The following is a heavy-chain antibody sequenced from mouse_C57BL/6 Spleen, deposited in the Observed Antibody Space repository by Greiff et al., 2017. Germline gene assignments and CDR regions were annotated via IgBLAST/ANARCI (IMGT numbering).Heavy chain of an antibody. D-gene: IGHD2-3*01. CDR1: GFNITDDY. CDR3: TTRRVIYDGYYGDY. V-gene: IGHV14-4*01. J-gene: IGHJ2*01. Sequence: EVQVVESGAELVRPGASVKLSCTASGFNITDDYMHWVKQRPEQGLEWIGWIDPENGDTEYASKFQGKATITADTSSNTAYLQLSSLTSEDTAVYYCTTRRVIYDGYYGDYWGQGTTLTVSS. CDR2: IDPENGDT.